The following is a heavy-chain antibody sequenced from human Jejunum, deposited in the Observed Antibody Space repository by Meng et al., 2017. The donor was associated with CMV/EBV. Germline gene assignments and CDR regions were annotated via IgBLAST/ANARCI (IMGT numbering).Heavy chain of an antibody. V-gene: IGHV3-48*01. CDR2: ITTPGSAT. CDR3: ARDYFGNYAMDV. D-gene: IGHD3-10*01. CDR1: GFTFRSST. Sequence: GFTFRSSTLNWVRQAPGKGLGWLSYITTPGSATYYADSVRGRFTISRDNAKNSLYLQMNSLRADDTAVYYCARDYFGNYAMDVWGQGTTVTVSS. J-gene: IGHJ6*02.